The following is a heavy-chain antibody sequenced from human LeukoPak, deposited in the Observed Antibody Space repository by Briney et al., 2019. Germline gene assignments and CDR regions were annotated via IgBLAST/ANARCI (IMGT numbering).Heavy chain of an antibody. V-gene: IGHV3-23*01. CDR3: AKGETGALWFGELFPPRYFDY. CDR1: GFTFSSYA. J-gene: IGHJ4*02. D-gene: IGHD3-10*01. CDR2: ISGSGGNT. Sequence: GGSLRLSCAASGFTFSSYAMSWVRQAPGKGLEWVSAISGSGGNTYFADSVKGRFTISRDNSKNTLYLQMNSLRAEDTAVYYCAKGETGALWFGELFPPRYFDYWGQGTLVTVSS.